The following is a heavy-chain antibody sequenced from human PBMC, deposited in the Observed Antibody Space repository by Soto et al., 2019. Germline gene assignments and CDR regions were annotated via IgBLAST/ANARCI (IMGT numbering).Heavy chain of an antibody. Sequence: SETLSLTCTVSGGSISSGDYYWSWIRQPPGKGLEWIGYIYYSGSTYYNPSLKSRVTISVDTSKNQFSLKLSSVTAADTAVYYCARGRLVTYYFDYWGQGTLVSVSS. CDR1: GGSISSGDYY. V-gene: IGHV4-30-4*01. CDR3: ARGRLVTYYFDY. CDR2: IYYSGST. D-gene: IGHD6-19*01. J-gene: IGHJ4*02.